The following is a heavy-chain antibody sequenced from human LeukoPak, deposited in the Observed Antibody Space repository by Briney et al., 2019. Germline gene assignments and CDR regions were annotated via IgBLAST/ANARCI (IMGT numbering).Heavy chain of an antibody. D-gene: IGHD3-22*01. V-gene: IGHV1-18*01. J-gene: IGHJ5*02. CDR3: ARDALRITMIVVVTAGWFDP. CDR1: GYTFTIYG. CDR2: ISAYNGNT. Sequence: ASVKVSCEASGYTFTIYGISWVRQAPGQGLEWMGWISAYNGNTNYAQKLQGRVTMTTDTSTSTAYMELRSLRSDDTAVYYCARDALRITMIVVVTAGWFDPWGQGTLVTVSS.